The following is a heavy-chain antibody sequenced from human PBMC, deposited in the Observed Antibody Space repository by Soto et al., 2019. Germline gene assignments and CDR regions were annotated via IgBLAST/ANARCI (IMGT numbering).Heavy chain of an antibody. Sequence: HPGGSLRLSCAASGFTFDDYAMHWVRQAPGKGLEWVSGISWNSGSIGYADSVKSRFTISRDNAKNSLYLQMNSLRAEDTALYYCAKAAKGEDTAMVTWGGLGLGMDVWGQGTTVTVSS. D-gene: IGHD5-18*01. CDR2: ISWNSGSI. CDR1: GFTFDDYA. J-gene: IGHJ6*02. V-gene: IGHV3-9*01. CDR3: AKAAKGEDTAMVTWGGLGLGMDV.